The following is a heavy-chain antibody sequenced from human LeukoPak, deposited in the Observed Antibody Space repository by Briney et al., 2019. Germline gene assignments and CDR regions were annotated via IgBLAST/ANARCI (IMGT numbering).Heavy chain of an antibody. CDR1: GGTFSSYA. J-gene: IGHJ4*02. CDR2: IIPIFGTA. D-gene: IGHD3-22*01. Sequence: SVKVSCKASGGTFSSYAISWVRQAPGQGLEWMGGIIPIFGTANYAQKFQGRVTITADESTSTAYMELSSLRSEDTAVYYCARVCVDSSGYYYGDGDYWGREPWSPSPQ. CDR3: ARVCVDSSGYYYGDGDY. V-gene: IGHV1-69*13.